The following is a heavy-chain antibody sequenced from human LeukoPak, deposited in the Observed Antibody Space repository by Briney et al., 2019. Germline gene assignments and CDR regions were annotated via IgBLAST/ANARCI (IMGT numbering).Heavy chain of an antibody. CDR3: ARADVWGSYRYALFDY. Sequence: PGRSLRLSCAASGFTFSSYGMHWVRQAPGKGLEWVAVIWYDGSNKYYADSVKGRFTISRDNSKNTLYLQMNSLRAEDTAVYYCARADVWGSYRYALFDYWGQGTLATVSS. CDR1: GFTFSSYG. V-gene: IGHV3-33*01. CDR2: IWYDGSNK. D-gene: IGHD3-16*02. J-gene: IGHJ4*02.